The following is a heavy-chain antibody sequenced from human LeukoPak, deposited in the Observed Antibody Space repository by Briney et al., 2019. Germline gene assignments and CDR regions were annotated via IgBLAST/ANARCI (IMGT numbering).Heavy chain of an antibody. CDR3: TTYCSSTSCYAFDI. Sequence: GGSLRLSCTASGFTFGDYAMSWVRQAPGKGLEWISFIRSKAYGGTTEYAASVKVRFTISRDDSKSITYLQMNSLKTGDTAVYYCTTYCSSTSCYAFDIWGQGTMVTVSS. V-gene: IGHV3-49*04. D-gene: IGHD2-2*01. CDR1: GFTFGDYA. CDR2: IRSKAYGGTT. J-gene: IGHJ3*02.